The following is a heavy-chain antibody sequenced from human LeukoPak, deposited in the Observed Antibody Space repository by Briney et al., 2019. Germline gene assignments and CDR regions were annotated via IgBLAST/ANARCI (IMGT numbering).Heavy chain of an antibody. Sequence: GASVKVSCKASGDTFSSYYVHWVRQAPGQGLEWTGVINPSAGTTNYLQKFQGSVTMTRDTSTNTVYMELSSLRSDDTAVYYCAGQKAAPATLAFDFWGQGALVTVSS. J-gene: IGHJ4*02. D-gene: IGHD2-15*01. V-gene: IGHV1-46*01. CDR3: AGQKAAPATLAFDF. CDR2: INPSAGTT. CDR1: GDTFSSYY.